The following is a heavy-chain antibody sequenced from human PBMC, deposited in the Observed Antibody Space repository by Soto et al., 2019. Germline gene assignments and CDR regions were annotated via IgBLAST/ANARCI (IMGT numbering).Heavy chain of an antibody. CDR1: GFTPSDYA. Sequence: GGSLRLSCAASGFTPSDYAVHWVLQAPGKGLEWVAVISYDGTNRHYADSVKGRFTISRDNSKNTLYLQMNSLRAEDTAVYYCAREARYSAYDWYLDYWGQGTLVTVSS. CDR3: AREARYSAYDWYLDY. J-gene: IGHJ4*02. V-gene: IGHV3-30-3*01. CDR2: ISYDGTNR. D-gene: IGHD5-12*01.